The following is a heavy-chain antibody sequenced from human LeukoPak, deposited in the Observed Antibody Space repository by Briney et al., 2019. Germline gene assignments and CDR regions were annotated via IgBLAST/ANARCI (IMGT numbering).Heavy chain of an antibody. CDR3: SRENGAFSPFGY. CDR1: GYSISISNW. V-gene: IGHV4-28*03. Sequence: SDTLSLTCAVSGYSISISNWWGWIRQPPGKGLEWIGYIYYSGNTYYNPSLKSRVTVSVDTSKNQFSLKLSSLTAADTAVYYCSRENGAFSPFGYWGQGTLVTVPS. J-gene: IGHJ4*02. D-gene: IGHD2-8*01. CDR2: IYYSGNT.